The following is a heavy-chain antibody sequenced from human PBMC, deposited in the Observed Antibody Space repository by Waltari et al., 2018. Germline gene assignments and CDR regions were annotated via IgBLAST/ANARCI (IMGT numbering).Heavy chain of an antibody. Sequence: QVQLQESGPGLVKPSETLSLTCTVSGGSISSYYWSWIRQPPGKGLEWIGYIYYSGSTNYNPSLKSRVTISVDTSKNQFSRKLSSVTAADTAVYYCARGETTVVTPSYYYMDVWGKGTTVTVSS. CDR2: IYYSGST. CDR3: ARGETTVVTPSYYYMDV. CDR1: GGSISSYY. V-gene: IGHV4-59*01. J-gene: IGHJ6*03. D-gene: IGHD4-17*01.